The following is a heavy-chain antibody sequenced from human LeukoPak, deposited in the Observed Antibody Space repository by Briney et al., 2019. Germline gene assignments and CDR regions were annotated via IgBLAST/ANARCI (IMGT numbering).Heavy chain of an antibody. D-gene: IGHD2-21*02. Sequence: GGSLRLSCAASGFTFSSYWMHWVRQAPGKGLVWVSRINSDGSSTSYADSVKGRFTISRDNAKNTLYLQMNSLRAEDTAVYYCARVVVVTADHDAFDIWGQGTMVTVSS. CDR2: INSDGSST. V-gene: IGHV3-74*01. J-gene: IGHJ3*02. CDR1: GFTFSSYW. CDR3: ARVVVVTADHDAFDI.